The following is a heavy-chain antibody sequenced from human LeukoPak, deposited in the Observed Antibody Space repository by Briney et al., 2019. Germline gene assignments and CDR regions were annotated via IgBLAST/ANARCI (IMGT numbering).Heavy chain of an antibody. CDR1: GFTFSNYW. CDR2: IKEDGSEK. V-gene: IGHV3-7*01. D-gene: IGHD3-10*01. CDR3: ASGRSGSYPPKLG. Sequence: GGSLRLSCAASGFTFSNYWMSWVRQAPGKGLEWVANIKEDGSEKYYVDSVKGRFTISRDNAKNSLSLQVNSLRAEDTAVYYCASGRSGSYPPKLGWGQGTLVTVSS. J-gene: IGHJ4*02.